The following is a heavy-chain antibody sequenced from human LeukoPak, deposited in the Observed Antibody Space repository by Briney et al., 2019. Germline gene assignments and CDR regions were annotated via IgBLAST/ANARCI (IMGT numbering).Heavy chain of an antibody. D-gene: IGHD3-22*01. CDR2: ISGSGGST. CDR1: GFTFSSYA. V-gene: IGHV3-23*01. CDR3: AKVDSSGYFDY. Sequence: GGSLRVSCAATGFTFSSYAMSWVRQAPGKGLEWVSAISGSGGSTYYADSVKGRFTISRDNSKNTLYLQMNSLRAEDTAVYYCAKVDSSGYFDYWGQGTLVTVSS. J-gene: IGHJ4*02.